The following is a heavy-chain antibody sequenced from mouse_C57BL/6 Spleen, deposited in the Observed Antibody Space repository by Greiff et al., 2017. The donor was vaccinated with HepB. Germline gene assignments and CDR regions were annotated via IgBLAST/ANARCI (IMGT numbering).Heavy chain of an antibody. CDR1: GFTFSSYA. CDR2: ISSGGDYI. CDR3: TGGGRNSHFDY. Sequence: EVMLVESGEGLVKPGGSLKLSCAASGFTFSSYAMSWVRQTPEKRLEWVAYISSGGDYIYYADTVKGRFTISRDNARNTLYLQLSSLKSEDTAMYYCTGGGRNSHFDYWGQGTTLTVSS. V-gene: IGHV5-9-1*02. D-gene: IGHD2-1*01. J-gene: IGHJ2*01.